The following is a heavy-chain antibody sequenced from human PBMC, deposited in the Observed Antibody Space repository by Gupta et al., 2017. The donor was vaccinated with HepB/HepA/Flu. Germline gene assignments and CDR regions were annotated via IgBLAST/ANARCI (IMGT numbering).Heavy chain of an antibody. Sequence: QVQLLPSGAAVQKPGSSVKVSCKASGGTFSSYAISWVRQAPGQGLEWMGRIIPIRGIANYAQKFQGRVTITADKSTSTDYMELSSLRSEDTAGYYCARMEYSSSGLDYWGQGTLVTVSS. CDR1: GGTFSSYA. J-gene: IGHJ4*02. V-gene: IGHV1-69*04. CDR2: IIPIRGIA. CDR3: ARMEYSSSGLDY. D-gene: IGHD6-6*01.